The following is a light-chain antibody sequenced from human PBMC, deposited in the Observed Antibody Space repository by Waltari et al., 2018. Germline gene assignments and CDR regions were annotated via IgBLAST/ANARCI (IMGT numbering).Light chain of an antibody. V-gene: IGKV3-20*01. J-gene: IGKJ1*01. CDR3: QQYSSSPWT. CDR1: QPVARRY. Sequence: EVVLTQSPGSLSLSPGERATLSCRASQPVARRYLAWYHQRPHQAPRLLIYGASSRASGIPDRFSGSGSGTDFTLIIDRLEPEDFGMYYCQQYSSSPWTFGQGTKVEIK. CDR2: GAS.